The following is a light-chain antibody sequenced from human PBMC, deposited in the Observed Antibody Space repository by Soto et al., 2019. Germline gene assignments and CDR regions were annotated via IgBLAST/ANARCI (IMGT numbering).Light chain of an antibody. V-gene: IGKV1-39*01. Sequence: HSPSSLAASNRDRLTLTCRASRNVSIYLNWYQHKPGKGPTLLIHATSNLQIGVPSRFSGSGSGTEFTPTISSLEPEDFGTYYCQQSYKMPSFGQG. CDR2: ATS. CDR1: RNVSIY. CDR3: QQSYKMPS. J-gene: IGKJ2*01.